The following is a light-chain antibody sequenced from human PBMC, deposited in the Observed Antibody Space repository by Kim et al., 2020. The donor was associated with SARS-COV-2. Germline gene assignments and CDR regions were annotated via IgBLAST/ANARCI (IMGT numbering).Light chain of an antibody. CDR2: DNN. V-gene: IGLV1-51*01. J-gene: IGLJ3*02. CDR3: GTWDSSLNAL. Sequence: QSVLTQPPSVSAARGQNVTISCSGVSSNIGNNYVSWYQQFPGTAPKVLIYDNNKRPSGIPDRFSGSKSGTSATLGITGLQTGDEADYYCGTWDSSLNALLGEGAQLTVL. CDR1: SSNIGNNY.